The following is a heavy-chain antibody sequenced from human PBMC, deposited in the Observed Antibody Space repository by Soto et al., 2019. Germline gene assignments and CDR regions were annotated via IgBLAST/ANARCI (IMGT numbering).Heavy chain of an antibody. J-gene: IGHJ3*02. D-gene: IGHD2-21*01. CDR2: INPTGAST. V-gene: IGHV1-46*01. CDR3: ASDYRAYERHHRFDN. Sequence: QEQLVQSGAEVKKPGASVTISCKASGDTFSRHYIHWVRQAPGQGLEWMGVINPTGASTSYAQKFQXRVTXXXXXXXXXXXXXXXXXXXXDTAVYFCASDYRAYERHHRFDNWGQGTMVTVSS. CDR1: GDTFSRHY.